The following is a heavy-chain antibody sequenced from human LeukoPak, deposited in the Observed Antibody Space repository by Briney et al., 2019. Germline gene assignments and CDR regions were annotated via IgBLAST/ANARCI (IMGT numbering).Heavy chain of an antibody. CDR3: ARTDMSSSAWYFDY. D-gene: IGHD6-19*01. CDR2: ISAYNGNT. Sequence: ASVTVSCKASGYTFTSYGISWVRQAPGQGLEWMGWISAYNGNTNYAQKLQGRVTMTTDTSTSTAYMELRSLRSDDTAVYYCARTDMSSSAWYFDYWGQGTLVTVSS. J-gene: IGHJ4*02. CDR1: GYTFTSYG. V-gene: IGHV1-18*01.